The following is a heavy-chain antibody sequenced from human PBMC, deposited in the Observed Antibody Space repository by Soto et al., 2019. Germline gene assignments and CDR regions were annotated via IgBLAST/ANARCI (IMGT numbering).Heavy chain of an antibody. CDR1: GGSISSGDYY. V-gene: IGHV4-30-4*01. Sequence: SEIPSLTCTVSGGSISSGDYYWSWIRQPPGKGLEWIGYIYYSGSTYYNPSLKSRVTISVDTSKNQFSLKLSSVTAADTAVYYCARDWFGGRGWFDPWGQGTLVTVSS. J-gene: IGHJ5*02. D-gene: IGHD3-10*01. CDR3: ARDWFGGRGWFDP. CDR2: IYYSGST.